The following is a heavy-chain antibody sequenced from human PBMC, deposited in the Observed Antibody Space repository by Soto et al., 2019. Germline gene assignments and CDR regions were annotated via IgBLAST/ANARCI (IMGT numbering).Heavy chain of an antibody. CDR1: GGTFSSYA. V-gene: IGHV1-69*06. CDR2: IIPIFGTA. CDR3: ARSGHYYDISGYYWYFDY. Sequence: SVKVSCKASGGTFSSYAISWVRQAPGQGLKWMGGIIPIFGTANYAQKFQGRVTITADKSTSTAYMELSSLRSEDTAVYYCARSGHYYDISGYYWYFDYWCQRTLVTVSA. D-gene: IGHD3-22*01. J-gene: IGHJ4*02.